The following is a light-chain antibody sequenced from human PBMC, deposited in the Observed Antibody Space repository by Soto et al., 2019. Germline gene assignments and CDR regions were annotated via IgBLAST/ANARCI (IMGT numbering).Light chain of an antibody. Sequence: DIPMTQSPSSLSASVGDRVTITCRASQSISSYLNWYQQKPGKAPKPLIYAASSLQSGVPPRFSGSGSWTDCTLTISSLQPEDFATYYCQQSYSTPYTFGQGTKLEIK. CDR2: AAS. CDR1: QSISSY. V-gene: IGKV1-39*01. J-gene: IGKJ2*01. CDR3: QQSYSTPYT.